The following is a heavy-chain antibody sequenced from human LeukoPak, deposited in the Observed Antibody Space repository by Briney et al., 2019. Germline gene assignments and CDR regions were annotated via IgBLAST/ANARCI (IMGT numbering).Heavy chain of an antibody. Sequence: SETLSLTCTVSGDSISSSHYYWGWIRQSPGKGLEWIGSIYSGGETHYNPSLNSRVTIFLDTSKDRFSLNLISVTATDTAVYYCVRDYSNFVQGDWGQGTLVTVSS. CDR3: VRDYSNFVQGD. D-gene: IGHD4-11*01. V-gene: IGHV4-39*02. J-gene: IGHJ4*02. CDR2: IYSGGET. CDR1: GDSISSSHYY.